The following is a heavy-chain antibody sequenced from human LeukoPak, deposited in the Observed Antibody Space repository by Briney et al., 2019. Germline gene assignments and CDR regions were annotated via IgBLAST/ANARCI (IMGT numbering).Heavy chain of an antibody. CDR3: VKDWGITFGGVISHDAFDI. D-gene: IGHD3-16*02. Sequence: PGGSLRLSCAASGFTVSSNYMSWVRQAPGKGLEWVSVIYAGGTTYYADSVKGRFTISRDNSKNTLYLQMSSLRAEDTAVYYCVKDWGITFGGVISHDAFDIWGQGTMVTVSS. CDR2: IYAGGTT. J-gene: IGHJ3*02. CDR1: GFTVSSNY. V-gene: IGHV3-53*05.